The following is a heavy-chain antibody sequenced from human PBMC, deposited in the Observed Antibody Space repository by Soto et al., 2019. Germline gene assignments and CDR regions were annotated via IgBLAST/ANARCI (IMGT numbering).Heavy chain of an antibody. V-gene: IGHV4-39*01. CDR2: IYYSGST. CDR1: GGSISSSSYY. D-gene: IGHD4-17*01. J-gene: IGHJ6*02. Sequence: PSETLSLTCTVSGGSISSSSYYWGWIRQPPGKGLEWIGSIYYSGSTYYNPSLKSRVTISVDTSKNQFSLKLSSVTAADTAVYYCARFATVTTKTYYYYYGMDVWGQGTTVTVSS. CDR3: ARFATVTTKTYYYYYGMDV.